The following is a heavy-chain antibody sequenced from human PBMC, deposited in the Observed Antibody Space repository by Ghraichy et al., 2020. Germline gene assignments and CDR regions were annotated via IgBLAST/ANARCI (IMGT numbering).Heavy chain of an antibody. CDR3: AREQQGEDY. V-gene: IGHV4-34*01. CDR1: GGSFSGYY. CDR2: INHSGST. Sequence: SETLSLTCAVYGGSFSGYYWSWIRQPPGKGPEWIGEINHSGSTNYNPSLKSRVTISVDTSKNQFSLKLSSVTAADTAVYYCAREQQGEDYWGQGTLVTVSS. J-gene: IGHJ4*02. D-gene: IGHD6-13*01.